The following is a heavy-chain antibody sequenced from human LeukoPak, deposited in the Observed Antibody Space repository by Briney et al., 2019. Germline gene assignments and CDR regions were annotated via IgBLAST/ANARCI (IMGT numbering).Heavy chain of an antibody. CDR1: GFTFTTYW. Sequence: QAGGSLRLSCAASGFTFTTYWMHWVRQAPGKGLVWVSHINSDGSITSYADSVKGRFTISRDNSKNTLYLQMNSLRAEDTAVYYCARDIRAGYYFDYWGQGTLVTVSS. CDR2: INSDGSIT. J-gene: IGHJ4*02. V-gene: IGHV3-74*01. CDR3: ARDIRAGYYFDY. D-gene: IGHD3-10*01.